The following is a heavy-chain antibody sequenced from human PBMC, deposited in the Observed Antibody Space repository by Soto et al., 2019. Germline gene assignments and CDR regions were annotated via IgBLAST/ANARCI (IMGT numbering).Heavy chain of an antibody. V-gene: IGHV3-21*01. CDR2: ISSSSSYI. Sequence: GPLRLSCAASGFTFSSYSMNWVRQAPGKGLEWVSSISSSSSYIYYADSVKGRFTISRDNAKNSLYLQMNSLRAEDTAVYYCARQNYDILTGYEGGMDVWGQGTTVTVSS. CDR3: ARQNYDILTGYEGGMDV. D-gene: IGHD3-9*01. J-gene: IGHJ6*02. CDR1: GFTFSSYS.